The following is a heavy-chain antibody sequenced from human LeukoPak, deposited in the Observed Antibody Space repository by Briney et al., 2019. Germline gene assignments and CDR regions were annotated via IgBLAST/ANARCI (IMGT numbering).Heavy chain of an antibody. CDR2: IFESGDT. J-gene: IGHJ4*02. CDR1: GGSISNYY. CDR3: ARHPLRGGFDY. Sequence: SETLSLTCTVSGGSISNYYWSWIRQPPGKGLEWIAYIFESGDTRYNPSLKSRVTISVDTSKNQFSLKLNSVTAADTAVYYCARHPLRGGFDYWGQGTLVTVSS. V-gene: IGHV4-59*08.